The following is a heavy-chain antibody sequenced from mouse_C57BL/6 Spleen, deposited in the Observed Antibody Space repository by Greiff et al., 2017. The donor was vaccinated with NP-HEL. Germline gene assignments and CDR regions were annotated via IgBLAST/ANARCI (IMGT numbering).Heavy chain of an antibody. Sequence: QVHVKQSGPGLVQPSQSLSITCTVSGFSLTSYGVHWVRQSPGKGLEWLGVIWRGGSTDYNAAFMSRLSITKDNSKSKVFLKMNSFPADDTAIYYCARNSRVDDWYFDVWGTGTTVTVSS. J-gene: IGHJ1*03. D-gene: IGHD1-1*01. CDR2: IWRGGST. CDR3: ARNSRVDDWYFDV. CDR1: GFSLTSYG. V-gene: IGHV2-5*01.